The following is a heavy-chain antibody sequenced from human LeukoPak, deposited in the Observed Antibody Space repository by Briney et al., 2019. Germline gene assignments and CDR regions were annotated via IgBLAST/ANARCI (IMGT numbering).Heavy chain of an antibody. CDR1: AYSISSGYY. Sequence: SETLSLTCTVSAYSISSGYYWGWIRQPPGKGLEWIGSIYHSGSTSYNPSLKSRVTLSLDMSDNQLSLKLNSVTAADTAVYYCARGRKIAALADYWGQGTLVTVSS. CDR3: ARGRKIAALADY. J-gene: IGHJ4*02. D-gene: IGHD6-6*01. CDR2: IYHSGST. V-gene: IGHV4-38-2*02.